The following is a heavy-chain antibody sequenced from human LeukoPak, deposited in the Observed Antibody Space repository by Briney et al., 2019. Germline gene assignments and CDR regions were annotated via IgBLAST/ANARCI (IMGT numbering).Heavy chain of an antibody. J-gene: IGHJ5*02. Sequence: GGSLRLSCAASGFTFSSYWMHWVRQAPGKGLVWVSRINSDGSSTSYADSVRGRFTISRDNAKNTLYLQMNSLRAEDTAVYYCARDGGKCYRNWFDPWGQGTLVTVSS. D-gene: IGHD2-15*01. CDR3: ARDGGKCYRNWFDP. CDR1: GFTFSSYW. CDR2: INSDGSST. V-gene: IGHV3-74*01.